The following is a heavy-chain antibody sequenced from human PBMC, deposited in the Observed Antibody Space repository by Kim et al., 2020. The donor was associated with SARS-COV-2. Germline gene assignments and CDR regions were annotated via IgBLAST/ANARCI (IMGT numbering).Heavy chain of an antibody. CDR1: GFTFSSYS. Sequence: GGSLRLSCAASGFTFSSYSMNWVRQAPGKGLEWVSYISSSSSTIYYADSVKGRFTISRDNAKNSLYLQMNSLRDEDTAVYYCARANYYGSGSYYNSSHYYYYGMDVWGQGATVTVSS. CDR2: ISSSSSTI. V-gene: IGHV3-48*02. D-gene: IGHD3-10*01. CDR3: ARANYYGSGSYYNSSHYYYYGMDV. J-gene: IGHJ6*02.